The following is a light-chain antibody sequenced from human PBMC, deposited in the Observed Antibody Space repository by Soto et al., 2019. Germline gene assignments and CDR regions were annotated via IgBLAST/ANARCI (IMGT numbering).Light chain of an antibody. CDR3: QQSYSTPPT. J-gene: IGKJ1*01. CDR1: QSISSY. CDR2: AAS. V-gene: IGKV1-39*01. Sequence: DIQMTQSPSSLSASVGDRVTITCRASQSISSYLNWYQQKPGKAPKVLIYAASSLQSGVPSRFSGSGSGTDFTLTINSLQPEDFATFYCQQSYSTPPTFGQGTKVDIK.